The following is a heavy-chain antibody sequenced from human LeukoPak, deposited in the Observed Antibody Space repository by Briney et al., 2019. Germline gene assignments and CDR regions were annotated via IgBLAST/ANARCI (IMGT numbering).Heavy chain of an antibody. Sequence: GGSLRLSCATSGFTFSNYWMSWVRQAPGKGLEWVANIRQDGSERYYVDSVKGRFTISRDNAKNSLYLQMNSLRAEDTAVYYCARYGGSYYFDNWGQGTLVTVSS. CDR2: IRQDGSER. V-gene: IGHV3-7*01. J-gene: IGHJ4*02. CDR3: ARYGGSYYFDN. CDR1: GFTFSNYW. D-gene: IGHD1-26*01.